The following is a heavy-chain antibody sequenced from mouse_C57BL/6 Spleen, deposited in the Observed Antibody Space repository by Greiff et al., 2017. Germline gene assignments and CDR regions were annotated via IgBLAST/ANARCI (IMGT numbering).Heavy chain of an antibody. D-gene: IGHD2-1*01. CDR3: ARQIYYGNYGAMDY. J-gene: IGHJ4*01. CDR1: GYAFSSSW. Sequence: QVQLQQSGPELVKPGASVKISCKASGYAFSSSWMNWVKQRPGKGLEWIGRIYPGDGDTNYNGKFKGKATLTADKSSSTAYMQLSSLTSEDSAVYFCARQIYYGNYGAMDYWGQGTSVTVSS. CDR2: IYPGDGDT. V-gene: IGHV1-82*01.